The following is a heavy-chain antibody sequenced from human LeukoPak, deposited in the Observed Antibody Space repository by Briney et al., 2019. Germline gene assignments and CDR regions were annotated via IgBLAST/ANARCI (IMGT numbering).Heavy chain of an antibody. CDR2: ISAYNGNT. V-gene: IGHV1-18*01. D-gene: IGHD6-19*01. CDR3: VRDRIAVADQPDY. CDR1: GYSFTSYG. Sequence: ASVKVSCKASGYSFTSYGINWVRQAPGQGLEWMGWISAYNGNTKYAQKLQGRATMTTDTSTSTAYMELRSLRSDDTAVYYCVRDRIAVADQPDYWGQGTLVTVSS. J-gene: IGHJ4*02.